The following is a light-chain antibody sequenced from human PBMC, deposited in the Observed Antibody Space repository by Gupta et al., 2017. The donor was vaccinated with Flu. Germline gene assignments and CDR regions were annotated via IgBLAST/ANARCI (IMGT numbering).Light chain of an antibody. CDR1: QSVSSSY. Sequence: DIVLTQSPATLSLSPGERATLSCRASQSVSSSYLAWYQQKPGQAPRLLIYGASSRATGIPDRFSGSGSGTDFTLTISRREQEDFAVYYCQQHGSSPPITFGQGTQVEIK. V-gene: IGKV3-20*01. CDR3: QQHGSSPPIT. CDR2: GAS. J-gene: IGKJ5*01.